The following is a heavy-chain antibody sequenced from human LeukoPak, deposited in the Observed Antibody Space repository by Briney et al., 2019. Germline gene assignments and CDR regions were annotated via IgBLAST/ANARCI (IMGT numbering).Heavy chain of an antibody. D-gene: IGHD4-17*01. CDR3: ARDRDYGDYGRVAFDI. V-gene: IGHV4-30-4*01. CDR1: GGSISSGDYY. Sequence: SETLSLTCTVSGGSISSGDYYWRWIRQPPGKGLEWIGYIYYSGSTYYNPSLKSRVTISVDTSKNQFSLKLSSVTAADTAVYYCARDRDYGDYGRVAFDIWGQGTMVTVSS. CDR2: IYYSGST. J-gene: IGHJ3*02.